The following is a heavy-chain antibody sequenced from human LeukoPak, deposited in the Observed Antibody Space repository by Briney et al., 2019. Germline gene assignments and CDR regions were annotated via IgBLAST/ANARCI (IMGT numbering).Heavy chain of an antibody. Sequence: GGSLRLSCAASGFTFSSYAMHWVRQAPGKGLEWVAVISYDGSNKYYADSVKGRFTISRDNSKNTLYLQMNSLRAEDTAVYYCARDPSLMGVSTYYFYYWGQGTLVTVSS. V-gene: IGHV3-30-3*01. CDR2: ISYDGSNK. D-gene: IGHD5-24*01. CDR1: GFTFSSYA. J-gene: IGHJ4*02. CDR3: ARDPSLMGVSTYYFYY.